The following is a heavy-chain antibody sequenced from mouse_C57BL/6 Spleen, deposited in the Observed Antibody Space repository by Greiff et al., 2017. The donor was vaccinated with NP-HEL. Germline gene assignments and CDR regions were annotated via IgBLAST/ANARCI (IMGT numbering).Heavy chain of an antibody. J-gene: IGHJ1*03. Sequence: QVQLQQPGAELVKPGALVKLSCKASGYTFTSYWMHWVKQRPGRGLEWIGRIDPNRGGTKYNEKFKSKATLTVDKPSSTAYMQLSSLTSEDSAVYYCARPMVTTGYWYFDVWGTGTTVTVSS. V-gene: IGHV1-72*01. CDR2: IDPNRGGT. D-gene: IGHD2-2*01. CDR3: ARPMVTTGYWYFDV. CDR1: GYTFTSYW.